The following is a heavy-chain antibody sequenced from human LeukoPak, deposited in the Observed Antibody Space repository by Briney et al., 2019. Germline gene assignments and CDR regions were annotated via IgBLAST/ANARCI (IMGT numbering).Heavy chain of an antibody. J-gene: IGHJ4*02. CDR1: NGSIDAYY. V-gene: IGHV4-59*08. CDR2: VFYSGST. CDR3: ARQPSGYYDKTGYYPYYFDS. Sequence: SETLSLTCTVSNGSIDAYYWNWIRQPAGKGLEWIGCVFYSGSTEYDPSLKSRVTISLDTSKNQLSLKLTSVTAADTAVYYCARQPSGYYDKTGYYPYYFDSWGQGALVTVSS. D-gene: IGHD3-9*01.